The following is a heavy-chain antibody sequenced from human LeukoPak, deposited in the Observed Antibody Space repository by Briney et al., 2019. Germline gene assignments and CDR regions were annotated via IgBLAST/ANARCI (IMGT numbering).Heavy chain of an antibody. J-gene: IGHJ3*01. Sequence: SETLSLTCTVSGGSISSGGYYWSRIRQHPGKGLEWIGYIYYSGSTSYNPSLQSRVTISVDTSKNQFSLKLSSVTAADTAVYYCARESTSYYPDAFDFWGQGTMVTVSS. CDR1: GGSISSGGYY. D-gene: IGHD3-22*01. CDR2: IYYSGST. CDR3: ARESTSYYPDAFDF. V-gene: IGHV4-31*03.